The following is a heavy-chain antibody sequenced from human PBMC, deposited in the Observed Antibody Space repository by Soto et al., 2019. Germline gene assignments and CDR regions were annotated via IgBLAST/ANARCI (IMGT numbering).Heavy chain of an antibody. CDR2: ISSSSYT. Sequence: SGGSLRLSCAASGFTFSDYYMSWIRQAPGKGLEWVSYISSSSYTNYADSVKGRFTISRDNAKNSLYLQMNSLRAEDTAVYYCAKDDVTMIVVVTPCAFDIWGQGTMVTVSS. CDR1: GFTFSDYY. V-gene: IGHV3-11*05. J-gene: IGHJ3*02. D-gene: IGHD3-22*01. CDR3: AKDDVTMIVVVTPCAFDI.